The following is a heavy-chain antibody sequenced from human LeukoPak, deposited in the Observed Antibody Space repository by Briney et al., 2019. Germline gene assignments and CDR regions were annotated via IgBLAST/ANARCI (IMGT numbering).Heavy chain of an antibody. CDR3: ARAMATKYYYYMDV. D-gene: IGHD5-24*01. CDR1: GFTFSSYW. V-gene: IGHV3-7*01. J-gene: IGHJ6*03. Sequence: GGSLRLSCAASGFTFSSYWMSWVRQAPGKGLEWVANIKQDGSEKYYVDSVKGRFTISRDNAKNPLYLQMNSLRAEDTAVYYCARAMATKYYYYMDVWGKGTTVTISS. CDR2: IKQDGSEK.